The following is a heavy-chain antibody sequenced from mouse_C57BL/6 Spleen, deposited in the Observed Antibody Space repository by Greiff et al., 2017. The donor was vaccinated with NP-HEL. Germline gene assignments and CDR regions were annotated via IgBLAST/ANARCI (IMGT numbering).Heavy chain of an antibody. CDR1: GYSITSGYY. CDR2: ISYDGSN. Sequence: VQLQQSGPGLVKPSQSLSLTCSVTGYSITSGYYWNWIRQFPGNKLEWMGYISYDGSNNYNPSLKNRISITRDTSKNQFFLKLNSVTTEDTATYYCARETGKAHYFDYWGQGTTLTVSS. V-gene: IGHV3-6*01. J-gene: IGHJ2*01. CDR3: ARETGKAHYFDY. D-gene: IGHD4-1*01.